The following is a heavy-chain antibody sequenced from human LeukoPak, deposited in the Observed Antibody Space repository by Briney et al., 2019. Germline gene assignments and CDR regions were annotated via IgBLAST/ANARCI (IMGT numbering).Heavy chain of an antibody. Sequence: ASVKVSCKASGYTFTGYYMHWVRQAPGQGLEWMGWINPNSGGTNYAQKFQGRATMTRDTSISTAYMELSRLRSDDTAVYYCARSLLLDLDYYFDYWGQGTLVTVSS. D-gene: IGHD3-3*01. J-gene: IGHJ4*02. V-gene: IGHV1-2*02. CDR2: INPNSGGT. CDR1: GYTFTGYY. CDR3: ARSLLLDLDYYFDY.